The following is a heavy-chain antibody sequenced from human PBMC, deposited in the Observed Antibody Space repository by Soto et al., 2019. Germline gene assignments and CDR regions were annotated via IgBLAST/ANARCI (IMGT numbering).Heavy chain of an antibody. CDR3: VRAPGPSSPAIRGLGWFDP. J-gene: IGHJ5*02. V-gene: IGHV3-7*03. Sequence: GRSRRLAWVVAGFPSGGNCMGWVRQAAAKGREWVAKIQQDGSERHFMDSVKGRFTISRDTASNSVFLQMNNMRDEDTAVYYCVRAPGPSSPAIRGLGWFDPWGQGTLVTVSS. D-gene: IGHD2-2*01. CDR1: GFPSGGNC. CDR2: IQQDGSER.